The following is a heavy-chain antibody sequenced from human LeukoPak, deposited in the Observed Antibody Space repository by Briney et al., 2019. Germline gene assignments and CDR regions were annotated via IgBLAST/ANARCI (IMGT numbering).Heavy chain of an antibody. CDR2: ISGSGGST. CDR1: GFTFSSYS. Sequence: GGSLRLSCAASGFTFSSYSMDWVRQAPGKGLEWVSGISGSGGSTYYADSVKGRFTISRDNSKNTLYLQMNSLRAEDTAVYYCARDRQQLVPYFDYWGQGTLVTVSS. J-gene: IGHJ4*02. D-gene: IGHD6-13*01. V-gene: IGHV3-23*01. CDR3: ARDRQQLVPYFDY.